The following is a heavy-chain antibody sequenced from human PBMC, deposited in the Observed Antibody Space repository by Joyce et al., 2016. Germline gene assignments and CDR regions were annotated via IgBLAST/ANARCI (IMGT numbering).Heavy chain of an antibody. CDR2: INSGSSSI. V-gene: IGHV3-48*04. CDR1: GLTFSDYS. CDR3: AVRAGTYSFDC. J-gene: IGHJ4*02. Sequence: EVQLVESGGGLVQPGGSLRLSCVASGLTFSDYSMNGVRQAPGKGLECVSYINSGSSSIYYADSVKGRFTISRDNAKNSLYLQMNSLGAEDTAVYYCAVRAGTYSFDCWGQGTLVTVSS. D-gene: IGHD1-1*01.